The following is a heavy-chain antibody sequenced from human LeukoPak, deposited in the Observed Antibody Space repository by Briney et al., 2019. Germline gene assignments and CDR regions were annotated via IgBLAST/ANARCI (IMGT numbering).Heavy chain of an antibody. V-gene: IGHV3-7*05. D-gene: IGHD1-7*01. J-gene: IGHJ2*01. Sequence: PGGSLRLSCAASGFILSSYWMTWVRQASGKGLEWVANVNQVGNEKYYVDSVKGRFTISKDNARNSLYLQMNSLRAEDTALYYCAKGRGNSLNWYFDLWGRGTLVTVSS. CDR1: GFILSSYW. CDR3: AKGRGNSLNWYFDL. CDR2: VNQVGNEK.